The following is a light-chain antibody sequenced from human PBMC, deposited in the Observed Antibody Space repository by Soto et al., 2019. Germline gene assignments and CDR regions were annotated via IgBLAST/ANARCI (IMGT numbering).Light chain of an antibody. J-gene: IGLJ1*01. CDR1: SSDVGGYNY. Sequence: QSALTQPASVSGSPGQSITISCTGTSSDVGGYNYVSWYQQHPGKAPKLMIYEVSNRPSGVSNRFSGSKSGNTASLTFSGLQAEDEADYYCSSYTSSSTGYVFGTGTKVTVL. CDR2: EVS. V-gene: IGLV2-14*01. CDR3: SSYTSSSTGYV.